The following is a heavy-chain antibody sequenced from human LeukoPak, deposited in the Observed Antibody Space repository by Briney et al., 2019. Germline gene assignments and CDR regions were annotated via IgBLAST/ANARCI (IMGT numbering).Heavy chain of an antibody. CDR3: AREGIRSFYFDY. D-gene: IGHD3-16*02. CDR1: GGSISSSRYY. CDR2: IYYSGST. Sequence: PSETLSLTCTVSGGSISSSRYYWGWIRRPPGKGLEWIGTIYYSGSTYYNPSLRSRVTISVDSSKNQFSLKLSSVTAADTAVYYCAREGIRSFYFDYWAQGTLVTVSS. J-gene: IGHJ4*02. V-gene: IGHV4-39*02.